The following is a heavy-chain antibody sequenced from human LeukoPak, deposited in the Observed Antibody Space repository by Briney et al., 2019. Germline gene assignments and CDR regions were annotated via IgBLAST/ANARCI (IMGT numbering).Heavy chain of an antibody. Sequence: ASVKVSCKASGYTFTSYDINWVRQATGQGLEWMGWMNPNSGNTGYAQKFQGRVTMTRNTSISTAYKELSSLRSEDTAVYYCASPNSHDYGGNMSSWGQGTLVTVSS. CDR1: GYTFTSYD. D-gene: IGHD4-23*01. CDR3: ASPNSHDYGGNMSS. CDR2: MNPNSGNT. V-gene: IGHV1-8*01. J-gene: IGHJ4*02.